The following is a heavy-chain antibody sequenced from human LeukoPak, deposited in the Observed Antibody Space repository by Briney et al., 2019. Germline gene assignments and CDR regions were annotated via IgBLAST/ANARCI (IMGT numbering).Heavy chain of an antibody. J-gene: IGHJ4*02. V-gene: IGHV3-74*01. CDR3: AKVLVIRGSIEY. Sequence: GASLRLSCAASGFTFSSYWLHWVRQTPGKGLVWVSRINGDGRSTSYADPVKGRFSISRDNSKNTLYLQMNSLSAEDTAVYYCAKVLVIRGSIEYWGQGTLVTVSS. CDR1: GFTFSSYW. D-gene: IGHD2-21*01. CDR2: INGDGRST.